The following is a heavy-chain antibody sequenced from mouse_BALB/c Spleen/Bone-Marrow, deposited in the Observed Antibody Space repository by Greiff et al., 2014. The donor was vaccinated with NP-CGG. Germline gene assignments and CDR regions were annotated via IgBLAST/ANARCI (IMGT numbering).Heavy chain of an antibody. Sequence: EVQLVESGGGLVQPGGSLRLSCATSGFTFTDYYMSWVRQSPGKALEWLGFIRNKANGYTTEYSASVKGRFTISRDNSQSIFYLQMNTLRAEDSATHYCARDRKDSSGYYYTMDYWGQGTSVTVSS. CDR2: IRNKANGYTT. CDR3: ARDRKDSSGYYYTMDY. D-gene: IGHD3-2*01. J-gene: IGHJ4*01. CDR1: GFTFTDYY. V-gene: IGHV7-3*02.